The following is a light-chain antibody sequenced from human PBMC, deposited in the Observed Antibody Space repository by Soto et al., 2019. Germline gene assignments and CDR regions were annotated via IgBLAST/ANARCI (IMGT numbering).Light chain of an antibody. CDR1: SSVVGSYNL. J-gene: IGLJ1*01. CDR3: CSYAGRSTYV. V-gene: IGLV2-23*02. CDR2: EVS. Sequence: QSVLTQPASVSGSPGQSITISCTGTSSVVGSYNLVSWYQQYPGKAPKLMIYEVSKRPSGVSNRFSGSKSGNTASLTISGLQAEDEADYYCCSYAGRSTYVFGTGNKVTVL.